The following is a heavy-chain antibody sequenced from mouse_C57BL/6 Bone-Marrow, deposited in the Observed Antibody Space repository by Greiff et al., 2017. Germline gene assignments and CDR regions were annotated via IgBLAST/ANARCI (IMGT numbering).Heavy chain of an antibody. Sequence: VQLQQSVAELVRPGASVKLSCTASGFNIKNTYMPWVKQRPEQGLEWIGRIDPANGNTKYAPKFQGKATITADTSSNTAYLQLSSLTSEDTAIYYCARWVGRCFDYWGQGTTLTVSS. CDR1: GFNIKNTY. D-gene: IGHD4-1*01. J-gene: IGHJ2*01. CDR2: IDPANGNT. V-gene: IGHV14-3*01. CDR3: ARWVGRCFDY.